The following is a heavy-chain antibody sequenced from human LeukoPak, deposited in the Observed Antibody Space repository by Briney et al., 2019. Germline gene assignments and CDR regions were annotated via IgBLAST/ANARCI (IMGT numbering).Heavy chain of an antibody. V-gene: IGHV3-30*03. CDR2: ISYDGSNK. CDR1: GFTFSMFD. Sequence: GGSLRLSCVASGFTFSMFDMHWVRQAPGKGLEWVAVISYDGSNKYYADSVKGRFTISRDNSKNTLYLQMNSLRAEDTAVYYCATGITQGDYWGQGTLVTVSS. D-gene: IGHD3-10*01. CDR3: ATGITQGDY. J-gene: IGHJ4*02.